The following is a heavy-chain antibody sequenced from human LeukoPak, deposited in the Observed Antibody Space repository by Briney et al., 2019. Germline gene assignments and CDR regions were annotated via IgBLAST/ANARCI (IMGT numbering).Heavy chain of an antibody. D-gene: IGHD6-19*01. V-gene: IGHV3-23*01. CDR1: GFTFSSYG. CDR2: VSGSGYNT. CDR3: AKDGAMYSSGWYEGGYFDC. J-gene: IGHJ4*02. Sequence: GGSLRLSCAASGFTFSSYGLSWVRQAPGKGLEWLSTVSGSGYNTYYADSVKGRLTISRDTSKNTLYLQMSSLRAEDTAVYYCAKDGAMYSSGWYEGGYFDCWGQGTLVTVST.